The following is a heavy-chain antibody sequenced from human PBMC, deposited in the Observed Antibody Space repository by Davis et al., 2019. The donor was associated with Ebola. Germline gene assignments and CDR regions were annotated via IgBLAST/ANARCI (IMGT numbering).Heavy chain of an antibody. J-gene: IGHJ4*02. CDR3: SCSSSGFDY. V-gene: IGHV3-73*01. CDR2: IRSKANSYAT. Sequence: KVSCKASGYTFTSYAMHWVRQASGKGLEWVGRIRSKANSYATAYAASVKGRFTISRDDSKNTAYLQMNSLKTEDTAVYYCSCSSSGFDYWGQGTLVTVSS. CDR1: GYTFTSYA. D-gene: IGHD6-6*01.